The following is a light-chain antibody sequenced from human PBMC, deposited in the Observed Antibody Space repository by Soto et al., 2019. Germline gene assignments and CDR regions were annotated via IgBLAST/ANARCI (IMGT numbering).Light chain of an antibody. J-gene: IGKJ5*01. Sequence: EIVMTQSPATLSVSPGERVTLSCRASQSISSNLAWYQQKPGQAPSLLMYGTSTRATGIPARFSGSRSGPECSLTISSLQSEDFAVYYCKQYNTWSSITFGQGTRLESK. CDR2: GTS. V-gene: IGKV3-15*01. CDR3: KQYNTWSSIT. CDR1: QSISSN.